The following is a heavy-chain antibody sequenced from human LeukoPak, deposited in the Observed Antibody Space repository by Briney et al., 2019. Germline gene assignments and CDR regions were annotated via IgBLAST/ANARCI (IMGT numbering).Heavy chain of an antibody. V-gene: IGHV4-34*01. J-gene: IGHJ4*02. CDR3: ARGPLYYDILTRTRYFDY. Sequence: SETLSLTCTVSGGSLSGYYWSWIRQPPGKGLEWIGEINHSGSTNYNPSLKGRVTISVDTSKNQFSLNLSSVTAADTAVYYCARGPLYYDILTRTRYFDYWGQGTLVTVSS. D-gene: IGHD3-9*01. CDR2: INHSGST. CDR1: GGSLSGYY.